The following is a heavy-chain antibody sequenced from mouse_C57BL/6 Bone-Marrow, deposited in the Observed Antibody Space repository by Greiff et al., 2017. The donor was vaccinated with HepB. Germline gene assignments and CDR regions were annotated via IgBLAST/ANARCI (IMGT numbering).Heavy chain of an antibody. D-gene: IGHD1-1*01. CDR3: ARNDGSSYGFAY. Sequence: QVQLQQPGAELVRPGTSVKLSCKASGYTFTSYWMHWVKQRPGQGLEWIGVIDPSDSYTNYNQKFKGKATLTVDTSSSTAYMQLSSLTSEDSAVYDCARNDGSSYGFAYWGQGTLVTVSS. CDR2: IDPSDSYT. J-gene: IGHJ3*01. CDR1: GYTFTSYW. V-gene: IGHV1-59*01.